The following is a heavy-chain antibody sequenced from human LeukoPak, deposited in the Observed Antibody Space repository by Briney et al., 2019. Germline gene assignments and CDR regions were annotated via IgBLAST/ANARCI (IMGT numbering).Heavy chain of an antibody. V-gene: IGHV3-30*02. CDR3: AKDISTRVWLVDY. J-gene: IGHJ4*02. CDR2: IRYDGSNT. D-gene: IGHD6-19*01. Sequence: GGSLRLSCAASGFTFSGDAMHWVRQAPGRGLEWVAFIRYDGSNTYYADSVKGRFTISRDNSKNTLYMQMNSLRAEDTAVYYCAKDISTRVWLVDYWGQGTLVTVSS. CDR1: GFTFSGDA.